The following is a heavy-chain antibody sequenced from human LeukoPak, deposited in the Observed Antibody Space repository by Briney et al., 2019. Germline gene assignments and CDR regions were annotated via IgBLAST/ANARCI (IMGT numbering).Heavy chain of an antibody. V-gene: IGHV1-8*03. J-gene: IGHJ6*03. CDR2: MNPNSGNT. D-gene: IGHD3-3*01. CDR3: ARGSRITIFDYYYMDV. CDR1: GGTFSSYD. Sequence: ASVKVSCKASGGTFSSYDINWVRQATGQGLEWMGWMNPNSGNTGYAQKFQGRVTITRNTSISTAYMELSSLRSEDTAVYYCARGSRITIFDYYYMDVWGKGTTVTVSS.